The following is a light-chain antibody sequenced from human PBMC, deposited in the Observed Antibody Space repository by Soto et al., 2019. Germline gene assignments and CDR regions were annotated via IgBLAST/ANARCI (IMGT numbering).Light chain of an antibody. CDR3: QQYGNSPIT. V-gene: IGKV3-20*01. J-gene: IGKJ5*01. CDR2: AAS. CDR1: QSVSSTY. Sequence: EIVLTQSPGTLSLSPGDRATLSCRASQSVSSTYLAWFQQKPGQAPRLLIYAASSRATALPDRFSGSGSGTDFTLTISRLEPEDFAVYYCQQYGNSPITFGQGTRLEIK.